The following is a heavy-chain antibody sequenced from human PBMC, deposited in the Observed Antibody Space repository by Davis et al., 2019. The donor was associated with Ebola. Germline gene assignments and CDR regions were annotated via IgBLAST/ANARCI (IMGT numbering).Heavy chain of an antibody. Sequence: PGGSLRLSCAASGFTFSSYWMHWVRQAQGKGLVWVSRINSDGSTTTYADSVKGRFTVSRDNAKNTLYLQMNSLRAEDTAVYYCAREAVWRFDPWGQGTLVTVSS. D-gene: IGHD3-16*01. V-gene: IGHV3-74*01. CDR2: INSDGSTT. CDR1: GFTFSSYW. J-gene: IGHJ5*02. CDR3: AREAVWRFDP.